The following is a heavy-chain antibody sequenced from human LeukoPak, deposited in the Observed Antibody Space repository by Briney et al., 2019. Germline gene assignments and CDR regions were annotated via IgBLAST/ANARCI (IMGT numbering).Heavy chain of an antibody. CDR2: IFPIFRTA. J-gene: IGHJ4*02. D-gene: IGHD3-22*01. Sequence: SVKVSCNASGGTFRSFAISCVRQAPGQGLECMGGIFPIFRTANNAQKFQARVTITADESTSTAYMELSSRRSGDTAVYYCARALRYYSGSGYVFDYWGQGTLVTVSS. CDR3: ARALRYYSGSGYVFDY. CDR1: GGTFRSFA. V-gene: IGHV1-69*01.